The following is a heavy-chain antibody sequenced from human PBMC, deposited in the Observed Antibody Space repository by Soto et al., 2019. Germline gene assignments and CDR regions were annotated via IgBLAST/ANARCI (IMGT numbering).Heavy chain of an antibody. V-gene: IGHV3-23*01. CDR1: GFTFSNSG. J-gene: IGHJ4*02. D-gene: IGHD6-19*01. CDR2: IIGSGSAT. CDR3: AKRGKIAVAGPNLYYFDY. Sequence: VQLLESGGGLVQPGGSLRLSCGASGFTFSNSGMSWVRQAPGKGLEWVSTIIGSGSATFYADSVKGRFTISRDNSKNTLYLQVTSLRAEDTAVYYCAKRGKIAVAGPNLYYFDYWGQGTLVTVSS.